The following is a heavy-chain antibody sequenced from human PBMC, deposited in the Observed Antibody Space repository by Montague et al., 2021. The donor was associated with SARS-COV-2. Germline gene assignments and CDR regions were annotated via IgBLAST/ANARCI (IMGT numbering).Heavy chain of an antibody. D-gene: IGHD1-1*01. CDR1: GFTFSSYS. V-gene: IGHV3-23*01. Sequence: SLRLSCAASGFTFSSYSMTWFRQAPGKGLDWVSAITASGGTTHYSGSVKGRFTISRDNSKSTLYLQMSGLGADDTAVYYCAEGKVPRSTTFTWFDPWGQGTLVTVSS. CDR3: AEGKVPRSTTFTWFDP. CDR2: ITASGGTT. J-gene: IGHJ5*02.